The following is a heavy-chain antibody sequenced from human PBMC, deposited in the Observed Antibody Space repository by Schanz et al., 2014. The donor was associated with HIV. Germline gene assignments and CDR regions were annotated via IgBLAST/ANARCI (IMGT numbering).Heavy chain of an antibody. Sequence: EVQLVESGGGLVKPGGSLRLSCAASGFTFSSYSMNWVRQAPGKGLQWVSSISSGSSYIYYADSVKGRFTISRDNAKNSRYLQMNSLRAEDTAVYYCARDKGDNWAGYYYYYGMDVWGQGTTVTVSS. D-gene: IGHD1-20*01. CDR3: ARDKGDNWAGYYYYYGMDV. CDR2: ISSGSSYI. CDR1: GFTFSSYS. V-gene: IGHV3-21*01. J-gene: IGHJ6*02.